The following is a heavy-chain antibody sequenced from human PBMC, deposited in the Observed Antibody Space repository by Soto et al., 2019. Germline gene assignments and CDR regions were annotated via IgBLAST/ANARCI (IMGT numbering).Heavy chain of an antibody. D-gene: IGHD3-3*01. J-gene: IGHJ3*02. CDR2: ISSSSSTI. CDR1: GFTFSSYS. V-gene: IGHV3-48*01. CDR3: ARRFVTIFGVVHRFASDI. Sequence: EVQLVESGGGLVQPGGSLRLSCAASGFTFSSYSMNWVRQAPGKGLVGVSYISSSSSTIYYADSVKGGSTISRDNAKTSLYLQMNSLRAEDTAVYYCARRFVTIFGVVHRFASDIWGQGTMVSVSS.